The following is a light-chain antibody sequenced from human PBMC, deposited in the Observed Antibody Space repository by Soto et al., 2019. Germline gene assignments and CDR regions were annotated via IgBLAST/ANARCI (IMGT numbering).Light chain of an antibody. CDR3: LLAFPGVRV. V-gene: IGLV7-46*01. CDR1: TGAVTSGHY. Sequence: QAVVTQEPSLTVSPGGTVTLTCASSTGAVTSGHYPFWFQQRPGQALRTLIYDTSNKPSSTPARFSGSLLGGKAALTLSGAQPEDEADYYCLLAFPGVRVFGGGTKLTVL. CDR2: DTS. J-gene: IGLJ3*02.